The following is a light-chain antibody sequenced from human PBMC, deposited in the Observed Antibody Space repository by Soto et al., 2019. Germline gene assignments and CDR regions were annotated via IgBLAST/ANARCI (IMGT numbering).Light chain of an antibody. CDR3: HHTYSTPFT. V-gene: IGKV1-39*01. J-gene: IGKJ3*01. Sequence: DIQMTQSPSPLSASVGDRVTITCRSSQSISSYVNWYQQKPGIAPRLLIFAASNLQTGVPSRFSGSGSGTDFTLTNSSLHPEAFGTYFCHHTYSTPFTFGPGTKVDI. CDR1: QSISSY. CDR2: AAS.